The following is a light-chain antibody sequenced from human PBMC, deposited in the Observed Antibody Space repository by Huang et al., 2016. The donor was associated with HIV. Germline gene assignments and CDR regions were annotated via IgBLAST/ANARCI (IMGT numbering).Light chain of an antibody. CDR3: QHYNNWPLFT. Sequence: IIMIQSPATLSVSPGDRATLSCSTSQSVRSNLAWYQQKAGQAPSLLIFGASTRATGGPARFSGSWAGTEFTLTISNVQSEDFAVYYCQHYNNWPLFTFGPGTKVDIK. J-gene: IGKJ3*01. CDR2: GAS. V-gene: IGKV3-15*01. CDR1: QSVRSN.